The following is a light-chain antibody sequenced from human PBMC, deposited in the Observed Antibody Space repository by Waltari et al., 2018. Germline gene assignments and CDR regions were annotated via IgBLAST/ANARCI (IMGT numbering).Light chain of an antibody. V-gene: IGKV3-15*01. CDR3: QNPTECLWT. CDR2: GAA. CDR1: QNVSTN. Sequence: RELTQSPATRSLSPGERATLSCSASQNVSTNLAWFHKKPGQTPSPLISGAATRAIAIPSRFSGSGSETEFTLTINRLQYEDFAVCYCQNPTECLWTFGQGTQVE. J-gene: IGKJ1*01.